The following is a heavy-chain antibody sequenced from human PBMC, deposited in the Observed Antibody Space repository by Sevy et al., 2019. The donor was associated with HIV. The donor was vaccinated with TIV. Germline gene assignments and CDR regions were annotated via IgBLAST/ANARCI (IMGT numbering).Heavy chain of an antibody. J-gene: IGHJ4*02. Sequence: GGSLRLSCAASRFSFSDYYVSWIRQAPGKGLEWVSYISGISTYTNYADSVKGRFTISRDNAKNSMYLQLNSLRAEDTAVYYCARRAGNWDYFDYWGQGTLVTVSS. D-gene: IGHD7-27*01. CDR3: ARRAGNWDYFDY. CDR1: RFSFSDYY. CDR2: ISGISTYT. V-gene: IGHV3-11*06.